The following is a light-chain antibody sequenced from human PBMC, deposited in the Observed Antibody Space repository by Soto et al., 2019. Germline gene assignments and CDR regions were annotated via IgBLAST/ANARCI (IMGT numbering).Light chain of an antibody. V-gene: IGKV3-20*01. CDR2: GAS. CDR1: QSVSNNY. J-gene: IGKJ1*01. CDR3: QQNGSSGT. Sequence: EIVLTQSPGTLSLSAGDRATLSCRASQSVSNNYLAWYQQKPGQAPRLLIYGASNRATGISDRFSGSGSGTDFTLTISRLEPEDFAVYYCQQNGSSGTFGQGTKVDIK.